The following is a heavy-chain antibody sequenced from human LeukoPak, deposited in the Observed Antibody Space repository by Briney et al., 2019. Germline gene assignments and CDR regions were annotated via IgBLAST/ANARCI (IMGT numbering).Heavy chain of an antibody. CDR3: AKVSYFDY. J-gene: IGHJ4*02. V-gene: IGHV3-48*03. Sequence: PGGSLRLSCAASGFTFSNYEMNWVRQAPGKGLEWVSYISGSGSTIYYADSVKGRFTISRDNAKDSLSLQMNSLRAEDTSVYYCAKVSYFDYCCQGTLVTVSS. CDR1: GFTFSNYE. CDR2: ISGSGSTI.